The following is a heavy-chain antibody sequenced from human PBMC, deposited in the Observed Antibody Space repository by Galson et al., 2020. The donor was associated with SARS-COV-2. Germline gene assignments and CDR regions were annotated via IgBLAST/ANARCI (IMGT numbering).Heavy chain of an antibody. D-gene: IGHD3-9*01. J-gene: IGHJ6*02. CDR1: GFSLRTSGMC. Sequence: ESGPTLVKPTQTLTLTCTFSGFSLRTSGMCVSWIRQPPGKALEWLARIDWDDDKYYSTSLKTRLTISKDTSKNQVVLTMTNMDPVDTATYYCAREYYDILTGYLYGMDVWGQGTTVTVSS. V-gene: IGHV2-70*11. CDR3: AREYYDILTGYLYGMDV. CDR2: IDWDDDK.